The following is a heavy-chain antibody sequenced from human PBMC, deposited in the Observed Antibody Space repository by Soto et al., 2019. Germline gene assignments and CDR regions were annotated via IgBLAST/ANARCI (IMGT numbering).Heavy chain of an antibody. Sequence: QVQLVQSGAEVKKPGASVKVSCKASGYTFTSYGISWVRQAPGQGLEWMGWISAYNGNTNYAQKLQGRVTMTTDTPTSTAYMELRSLRSDDTAVYYCARLSIVVVVAAGGFDYWGKGTLVTVSS. D-gene: IGHD2-15*01. CDR1: GYTFTSYG. CDR2: ISAYNGNT. CDR3: ARLSIVVVVAAGGFDY. V-gene: IGHV1-18*01. J-gene: IGHJ4*02.